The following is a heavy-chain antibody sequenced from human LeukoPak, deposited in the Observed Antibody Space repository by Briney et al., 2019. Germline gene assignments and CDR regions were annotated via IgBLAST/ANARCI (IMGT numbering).Heavy chain of an antibody. V-gene: IGHV4-39*01. D-gene: IGHD3-10*01. Sequence: ASETLSLTCTVSGVSISSGPYYWGWIRQPPGKGLEWIGNIYYGENTYYNPSLKSRVTISKDTSKNQFYLKLSSLTAADTAVYYCARVQGGFGTMVRGVIIYPEPGGRDLDYWVQGTLVTVSS. CDR3: ARVQGGFGTMVRGVIIYPEPGGRDLDY. J-gene: IGHJ4*02. CDR1: GVSISSGPYY. CDR2: IYYGENT.